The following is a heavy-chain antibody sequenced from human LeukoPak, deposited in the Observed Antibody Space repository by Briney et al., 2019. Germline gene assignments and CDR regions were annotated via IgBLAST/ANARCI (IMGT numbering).Heavy chain of an antibody. CDR1: GFTFSSYS. CDR3: ARIAVTYTFDY. CDR2: ISYSSSYI. J-gene: IGHJ4*02. Sequence: TGGSLRLSCAASGFTFSSYSMNWVRQAPGKGLEWVSSISYSSSYIYYADSVKGRFTISRDNAKNSLYLQMNSLRAEDTAVYYCARIAVTYTFDYWGQGTLVTVSS. D-gene: IGHD4-17*01. V-gene: IGHV3-21*01.